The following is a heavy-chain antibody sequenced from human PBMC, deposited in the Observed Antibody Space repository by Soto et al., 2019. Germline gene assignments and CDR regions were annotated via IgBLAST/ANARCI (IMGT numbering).Heavy chain of an antibody. V-gene: IGHV3-30*04. CDR1: RFIFSSFA. D-gene: IGHD4-4*01. CDR2: ISYDGRDK. CDR3: ARAFEQTWLQFKQFDY. J-gene: IGHJ4*02. Sequence: GGSLRLSCEASRFIFSSFAMHWVRQAPGKGLDWVALISYDGRDKTYADSVKGRFTISRDNSKNTLYLQMNSLRIEDTAVYYCARAFEQTWLQFKQFDYWGQGTTVTVSS.